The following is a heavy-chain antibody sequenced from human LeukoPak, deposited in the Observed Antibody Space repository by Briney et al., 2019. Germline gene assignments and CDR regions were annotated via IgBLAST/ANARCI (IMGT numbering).Heavy chain of an antibody. Sequence: GRSLRLSCAASGFTFSTYGMHWVRQAPGKGLEWVAVISYDESSQYYADSVKGRFTISRDNSKNTLYLQMNSLRAEDTAVYYCAKVGYGGNTDYWYFDLWGRGALVAVSS. CDR1: GFTFSTYG. V-gene: IGHV3-30*18. D-gene: IGHD4-23*01. J-gene: IGHJ2*01. CDR2: ISYDESSQ. CDR3: AKVGYGGNTDYWYFDL.